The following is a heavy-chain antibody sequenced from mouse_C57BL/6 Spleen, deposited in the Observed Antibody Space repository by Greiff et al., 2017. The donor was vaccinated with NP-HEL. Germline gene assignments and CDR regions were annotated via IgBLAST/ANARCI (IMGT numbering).Heavy chain of an antibody. V-gene: IGHV1-52*01. J-gene: IGHJ2*01. CDR2: IDPSDSET. CDR1: GYTFTSYW. Sequence: QVQLQQPGAELVRPGSSVKLSCKASGYTFTSYWMHWVKQRPIQGLEWIGNIDPSDSETHYNQKFKDKATLTVDKSSSTAYMQLSSLTSEDSAVYYCARWVRVLSWEARGNYFDYWGQGTTLTVSS. D-gene: IGHD4-1*01. CDR3: ARWVRVLSWEARGNYFDY.